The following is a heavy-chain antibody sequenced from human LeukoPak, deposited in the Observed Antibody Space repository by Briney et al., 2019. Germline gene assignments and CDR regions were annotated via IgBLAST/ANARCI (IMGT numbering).Heavy chain of an antibody. Sequence: PGGSLRLSCAASGFTFSSYSMNWVRQAPGKGLEWVSAISSSGSYIYYADSVKGRFTISRDNAKNSLYLQMNSLRAEDTAVYYRARGATYSSSSPDYWGQGTLVTVSS. D-gene: IGHD6-6*01. CDR3: ARGATYSSSSPDY. J-gene: IGHJ4*02. V-gene: IGHV3-21*01. CDR1: GFTFSSYS. CDR2: ISSSGSYI.